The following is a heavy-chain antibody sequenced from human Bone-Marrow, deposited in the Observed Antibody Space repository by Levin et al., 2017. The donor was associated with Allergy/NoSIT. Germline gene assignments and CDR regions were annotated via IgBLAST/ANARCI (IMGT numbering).Heavy chain of an antibody. Sequence: SETLSLSCAVSGYPITSGSYWGWIRQPPGEGLEWIGSVYYSGHTYYNPSLKGRATISVDTSKSQFSLKLSSVTAADTAIYYCAREATVTIEPTYYYGMDVWGHGTTVTVSS. D-gene: IGHD4-11*01. J-gene: IGHJ6*02. CDR2: VYYSGHT. V-gene: IGHV4-38-2*02. CDR3: AREATVTIEPTYYYGMDV. CDR1: GYPITSGSY.